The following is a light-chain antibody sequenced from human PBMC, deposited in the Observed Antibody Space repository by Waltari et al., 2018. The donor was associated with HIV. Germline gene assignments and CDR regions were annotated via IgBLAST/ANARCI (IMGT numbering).Light chain of an antibody. V-gene: IGLV2-11*01. CDR1: STDIGDYNY. CDR3: CSYAGTYTWV. CDR2: DVS. J-gene: IGLJ2*01. Sequence: QSALTQPRSVSGSPGQSVTISCRGSSTDIGDYNYVSWYQQHPGQVPKLVIFDVSKRPPGVPDRFSGSKSVNTAALTISGLQAEDDADYYCCSYAGTYTWVFGGGTRLTVL.